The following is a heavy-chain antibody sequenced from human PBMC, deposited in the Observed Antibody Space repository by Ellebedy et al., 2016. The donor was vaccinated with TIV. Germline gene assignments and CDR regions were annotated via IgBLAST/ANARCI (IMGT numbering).Heavy chain of an antibody. Sequence: GGSLRLSCAASGFTFSSYAMSWVRQAPGKGLEWVSAISGSGGSTYYADSVKGRFTISRDNAKNSLHLEMNSLRAEDTAVYYCASLRNDYGDYVGYWGQGTLVTVSS. CDR3: ASLRNDYGDYVGY. J-gene: IGHJ4*02. CDR1: GFTFSSYA. V-gene: IGHV3-23*01. CDR2: ISGSGGST. D-gene: IGHD4-17*01.